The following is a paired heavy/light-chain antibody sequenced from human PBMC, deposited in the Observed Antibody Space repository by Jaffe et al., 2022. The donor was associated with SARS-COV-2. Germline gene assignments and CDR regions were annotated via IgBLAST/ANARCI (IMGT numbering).Light chain of an antibody. CDR2: AAS. J-gene: IGKJ1*01. Sequence: DIQMTQSPSSVSASVGDRVTITCRASQNIRSYLNWYQQKPGKAPKLLIYAASSLQSGVPARFSGSGSGTDFTLTIKSLQPEDFATYYCQQSYDTFSWTFAQGTKVEIK. CDR3: QQSYDTFSWT. CDR1: QNIRSY. V-gene: IGKV1-39*01.
Heavy chain of an antibody. J-gene: IGHJ5*02. Sequence: QVQLVQSGSELKEPGASVKISCKASGYRFNSYGMSWVRQAPGQGLEWMGWINTITGNPTYAQDFTGAFVFSLDTSVSTTFLQISSLKAEDTAVYYCARLIDDGYYFDLWGQGTPVTVSS. CDR1: GYRFNSYG. V-gene: IGHV7-4-1*02. D-gene: IGHD1-26*01. CDR2: INTITGNP. CDR3: ARLIDDGYYFDL.